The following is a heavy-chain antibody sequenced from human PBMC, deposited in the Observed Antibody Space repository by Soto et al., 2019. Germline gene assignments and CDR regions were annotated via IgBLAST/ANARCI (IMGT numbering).Heavy chain of an antibody. Sequence: ASVKVSCKASGYTFTSYGISWVRQAPGQWRELLGRINPKSGGTSSAQKFQGWVTMTRDRSISTVYMELTRLRSDDTAVYFCARGHSTDCSNGVCSFFYNHEMDVWGQGTTVTVSS. CDR2: INPKSGGT. D-gene: IGHD2-8*01. J-gene: IGHJ6*02. V-gene: IGHV1-2*04. CDR1: GYTFTSYG. CDR3: ARGHSTDCSNGVCSFFYNHEMDV.